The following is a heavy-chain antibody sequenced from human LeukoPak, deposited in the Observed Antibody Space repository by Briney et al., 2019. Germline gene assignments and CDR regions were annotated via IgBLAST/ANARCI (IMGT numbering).Heavy chain of an antibody. J-gene: IGHJ3*02. CDR3: ARVVGSSERWLQLRRVEAFDI. V-gene: IGHV3-30*04. CDR2: ISSDGSNK. Sequence: GGSLRLSCAASGFTFSSYAMHWVRQAPGKGLEWVAFISSDGSNKYYADSVKGRFTISRDNSKNTLYLQMNSLRAEDTAVYYCARVVGSSERWLQLRRVEAFDIWGQGTMVTVSS. D-gene: IGHD5-24*01. CDR1: GFTFSSYA.